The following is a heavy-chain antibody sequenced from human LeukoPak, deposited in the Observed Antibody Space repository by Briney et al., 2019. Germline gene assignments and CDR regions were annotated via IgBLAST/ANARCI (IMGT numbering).Heavy chain of an antibody. J-gene: IGHJ4*02. Sequence: SETLSLTCTVSGGSISSSSYYWGWIRQPPGKGLEWIGSIYYSGSTYYNPSLKSRVTISVETSKNQFSLKLSSVTAADTAVYYCASIYCSGGSCYGFDYWGQGTLVTVSS. CDR1: GGSISSSSYY. D-gene: IGHD2-15*01. CDR2: IYYSGST. CDR3: ASIYCSGGSCYGFDY. V-gene: IGHV4-39*01.